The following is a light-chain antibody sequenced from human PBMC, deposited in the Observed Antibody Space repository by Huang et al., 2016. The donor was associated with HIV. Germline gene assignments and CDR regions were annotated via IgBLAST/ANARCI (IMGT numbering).Light chain of an antibody. CDR1: QSVSSN. CDR2: DTS. Sequence: EIVMTQSPATLSVSPGERATLSCRASQSVSSNLAGYQQNPGQAPRLLIFDTSTRATGIPARFSGSGSGTEFTLTISSLQSEDFVLYYCQQYDDWPSYTFGQGTKLEIK. CDR3: QQYDDWPSYT. V-gene: IGKV3-15*01. J-gene: IGKJ2*01.